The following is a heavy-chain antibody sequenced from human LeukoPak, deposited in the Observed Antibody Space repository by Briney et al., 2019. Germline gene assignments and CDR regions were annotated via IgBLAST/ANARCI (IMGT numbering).Heavy chain of an antibody. V-gene: IGHV3-30-3*01. CDR1: SSGFTFSSYA. CDR2: ISYDGSNE. D-gene: IGHD3-3*01. CDR3: TRDHRFLEGFLLRPPVFDY. J-gene: IGHJ4*02. Sequence: GGSLRLSCAASSSGFTFSSYAMHWVRQAPGKGLEWVAVISYDGSNEIYADSVTGRFTISRDNSNKMLYLQLNSLKTEDTAMYYCTRDHRFLEGFLLRPPVFDYWGQGTLVTVSS.